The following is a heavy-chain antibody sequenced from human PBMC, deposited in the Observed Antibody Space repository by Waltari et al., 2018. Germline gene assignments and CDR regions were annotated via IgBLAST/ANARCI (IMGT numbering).Heavy chain of an antibody. J-gene: IGHJ4*02. Sequence: QLQVQESGPGLVKPSETLSLTCTVSGGAITTTNYYWGWFRQPPGKGLEWIGSIDYNGNTYDNPSLKSRVTISADTSKNQFSLNLNSVTAADTAVYYCASLLTGDWGQGVLVTVSS. D-gene: IGHD3-9*01. CDR3: ASLLTGD. V-gene: IGHV4-39*01. CDR1: GGAITTTNYY. CDR2: IDYNGNT.